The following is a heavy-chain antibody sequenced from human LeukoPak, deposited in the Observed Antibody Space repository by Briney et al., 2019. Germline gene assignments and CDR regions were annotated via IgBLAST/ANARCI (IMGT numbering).Heavy chain of an antibody. CDR3: ARDPYCSGGSCYSDAFDI. V-gene: IGHV1-69*06. CDR1: EYTFTTYA. J-gene: IGHJ3*02. CDR2: IIPIFGTA. D-gene: IGHD2-15*01. Sequence: SVKVSCKASEYTFTTYAINWVRQAPGQGLEWMGGIIPIFGTADYAQKFQGRVTITADKSTSTAYMELSSLRSEDTAVYYCARDPYCSGGSCYSDAFDIWGQGTMVTVSS.